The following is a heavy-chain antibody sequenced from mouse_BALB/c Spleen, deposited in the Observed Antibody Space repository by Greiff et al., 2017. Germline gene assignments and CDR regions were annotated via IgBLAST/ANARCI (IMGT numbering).Heavy chain of an antibody. CDR1: GYTFTSYW. CDR3: TRHYYYGSSYGYFDV. D-gene: IGHD1-1*01. J-gene: IGHJ1*01. V-gene: IGHV1-69*02. CDR2: IYPSDSYT. Sequence: QVQLQQPGAELVRPGASVKLSCKASGYTFTSYWINWVNQRPGQGLEWIGNIYPSDSYTNYNQKFKDKATLTVDKSSSTAYMQLSSPTSEDSAVYYCTRHYYYGSSYGYFDVWGAGTTVTVSS.